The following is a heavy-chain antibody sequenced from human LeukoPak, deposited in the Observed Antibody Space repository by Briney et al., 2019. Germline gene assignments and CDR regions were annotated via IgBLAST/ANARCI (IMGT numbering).Heavy chain of an antibody. CDR3: ARDHGSYSPIDY. CDR2: ISAYNGNT. D-gene: IGHD1-26*01. J-gene: IGHJ4*02. Sequence: ASVKVSCKASGGTFSSYAISWVRQAPGQGLEWMGWISAYNGNTNYAQKLQGRVTMTTDTSTSTAYMELRSLRSDDTAVYYCARDHGSYSPIDYWGQGTLVTVSS. CDR1: GGTFSSYA. V-gene: IGHV1-18*01.